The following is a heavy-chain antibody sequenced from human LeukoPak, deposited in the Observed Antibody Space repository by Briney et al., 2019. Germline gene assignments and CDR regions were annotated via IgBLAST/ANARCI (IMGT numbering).Heavy chain of an antibody. Sequence: PSETLSLTCTVSGGSMSSYYWSWIRQPAGKGLEWIGRVYTSGNTNYNPSLKGRVTMSVDTSKNQFSLKLTSVTAADTAVYYCARGLSYSKDIWGQGTMATFSS. CDR2: VYTSGNT. J-gene: IGHJ3*02. CDR3: ARGLSYSKDI. D-gene: IGHD2-15*01. V-gene: IGHV4-4*07. CDR1: GGSMSSYY.